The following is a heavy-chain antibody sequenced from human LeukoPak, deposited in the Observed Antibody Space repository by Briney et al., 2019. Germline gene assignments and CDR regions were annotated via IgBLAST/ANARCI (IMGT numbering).Heavy chain of an antibody. J-gene: IGHJ4*02. V-gene: IGHV4-59*01. D-gene: IGHD3-16*02. CDR2: IYYSGST. Sequence: SETLSLTCTVSGGSISSYYWSWIRQPPGKGLEWIGYIYYSGSTNYNPSLKSRVTISVDTSKNQFSLKLSSVTAADTAVYYCARDGPAYDYVWGSYREYFDYWGQGTLVTVSS. CDR1: GGSISSYY. CDR3: ARDGPAYDYVWGSYREYFDY.